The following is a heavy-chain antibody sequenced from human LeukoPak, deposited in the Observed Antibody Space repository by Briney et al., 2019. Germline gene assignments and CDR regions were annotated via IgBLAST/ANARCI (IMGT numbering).Heavy chain of an antibody. D-gene: IGHD2-2*01. Sequence: GGSLRLSCAASGFTFSSYSMNWVRQAPGKGLEWVSSISSSSSYIYYADSVKGRFTISRDNAKNSLYLQMNSLRAEDTAVYYCARARGGYCSSTSCKIYYFDYWGQGTLVTVSS. V-gene: IGHV3-21*01. CDR1: GFTFSSYS. CDR3: ARARGGYCSSTSCKIYYFDY. CDR2: ISSSSSYI. J-gene: IGHJ4*02.